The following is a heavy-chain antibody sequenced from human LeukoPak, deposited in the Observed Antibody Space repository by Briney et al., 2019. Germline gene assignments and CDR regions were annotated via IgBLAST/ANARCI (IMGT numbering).Heavy chain of an antibody. D-gene: IGHD3-10*01. V-gene: IGHV1-18*01. J-gene: IGHJ5*02. CDR2: ISAYNGNT. Sequence: ASVKVSCKASGYTFTSYGISWVRQAPGQGLEWMGWISAYNGNTNYAQKLQGRVTMTTDTSTSTAYMELRSLRSDDTAVYYCARVNRYYGSGVSDWFDPWGQGTLVTVSS. CDR3: ARVNRYYGSGVSDWFDP. CDR1: GYTFTSYG.